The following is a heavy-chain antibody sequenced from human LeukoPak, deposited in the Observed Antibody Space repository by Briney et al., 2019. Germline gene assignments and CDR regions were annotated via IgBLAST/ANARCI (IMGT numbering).Heavy chain of an antibody. Sequence: SETLSLTCTVSGGSISSYYWSWIRQPPGKGLEWIGYIYTSGSTNYNPSLKSRVAISVDTSKNQFSLKLSSVTAADTAVYYCARGFLEWSLGWFDPWGQGTLVTVSS. CDR3: ARGFLEWSLGWFDP. CDR1: GGSISSYY. CDR2: IYTSGST. V-gene: IGHV4-4*09. D-gene: IGHD3-3*01. J-gene: IGHJ5*02.